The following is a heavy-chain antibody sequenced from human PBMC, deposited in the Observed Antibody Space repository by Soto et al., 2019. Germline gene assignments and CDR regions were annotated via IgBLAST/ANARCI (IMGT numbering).Heavy chain of an antibody. D-gene: IGHD3-10*01. Sequence: EVQLLESGGGLVQPGGSLRLSCAASGFTFSSYAMSWVRQAPGKGLEWVSGISSSGGSTYYAGSVKGRFTISRDNSKNTLFRRMNRPRVEDTAVYYCMRPAPRGRHYFYFGMDVWGQGTTVTVSS. CDR3: MRPAPRGRHYFYFGMDV. CDR1: GFTFSSYA. CDR2: ISSSGGST. V-gene: IGHV3-23*01. J-gene: IGHJ6*02.